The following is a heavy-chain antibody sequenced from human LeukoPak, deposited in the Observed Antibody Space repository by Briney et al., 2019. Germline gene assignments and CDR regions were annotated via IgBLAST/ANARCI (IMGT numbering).Heavy chain of an antibody. CDR3: AKERGGYSGYDKDY. V-gene: IGHV3-23*01. J-gene: IGHJ4*02. CDR2: ISGSGGST. Sequence: GGSLRLSCAASGFTFSSYAMSWVRQAPGKGLEWVSAISGSGGSTYYADSVKGRFAISRDNSKNTLYLQMNSLRAEDTAVYYCAKERGGYSGYDKDYWGQGTLVTVSS. D-gene: IGHD5-12*01. CDR1: GFTFSSYA.